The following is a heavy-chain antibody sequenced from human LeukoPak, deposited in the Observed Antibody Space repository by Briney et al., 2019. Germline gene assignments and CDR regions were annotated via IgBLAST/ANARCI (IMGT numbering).Heavy chain of an antibody. D-gene: IGHD3-22*01. V-gene: IGHV3-23*01. CDR3: AKDSPHTYYYDSSGAGPFDY. J-gene: IGHJ4*02. CDR1: GFTFSSYA. Sequence: GGSLRLSCAASGFTFSSYAMNWVRQAPGKGLEWVSAISNSGDSTYYADSVKGRFTISRDNSKNTLYLQMNSLRAEDTAVYYCAKDSPHTYYYDSSGAGPFDYWGQGTLVTVSS. CDR2: ISNSGDST.